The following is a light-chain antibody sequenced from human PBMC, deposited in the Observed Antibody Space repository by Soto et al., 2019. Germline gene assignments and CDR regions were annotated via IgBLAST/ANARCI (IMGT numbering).Light chain of an antibody. Sequence: QAASVSGSPGQPITISCTGTSSDVGKYNYVSWYQQHPAKAPKLMIFEVSNRPSGVPNRFSGPKSGNTASLTISGLQAEDEAEYYCSSYTGSSINTVVFGGGTKVTVL. J-gene: IGLJ2*01. CDR2: EVS. CDR3: SSYTGSSINTVV. CDR1: SSDVGKYNY. V-gene: IGLV2-14*01.